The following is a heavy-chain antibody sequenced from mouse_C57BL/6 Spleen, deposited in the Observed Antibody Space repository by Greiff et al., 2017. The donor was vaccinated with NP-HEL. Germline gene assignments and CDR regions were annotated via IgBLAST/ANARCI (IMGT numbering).Heavy chain of an antibody. V-gene: IGHV1-18*01. CDR1: GYTFTDYN. Sequence: EVQLQQSGPELVKPGASVKIPCKASGYTFTDYNMDWVKQSHGKSLEWIGDINPNNGGTIYNQKFKGKATLTVEKSSSTAYMELRSLTSEDTAVYYCARGGSTLYAMDYWGQGTSVTVSS. D-gene: IGHD1-1*01. CDR2: INPNNGGT. CDR3: ARGGSTLYAMDY. J-gene: IGHJ4*01.